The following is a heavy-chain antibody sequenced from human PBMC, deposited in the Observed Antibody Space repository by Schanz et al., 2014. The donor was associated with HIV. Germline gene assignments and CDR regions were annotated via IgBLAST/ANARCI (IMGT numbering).Heavy chain of an antibody. CDR3: AGSSEYSSGWYVL. D-gene: IGHD3-22*01. CDR2: IIRIFGSA. J-gene: IGHJ5*02. Sequence: QVHLVQSGAEVKTPGTSVKVSCKASGGTFNNYTVTWVRQAPGQGLEWMGGIIRIFGSANYAPKFQDKVTITADESTSTAYMELSSLTSDDTAVYFCAGSSEYSSGWYVLWGQGTLVTVSS. V-gene: IGHV1-69*01. CDR1: GGTFNNYT.